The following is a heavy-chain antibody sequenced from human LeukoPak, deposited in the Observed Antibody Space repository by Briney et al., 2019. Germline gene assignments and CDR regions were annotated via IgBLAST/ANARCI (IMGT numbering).Heavy chain of an antibody. CDR1: GGSISSGGYY. V-gene: IGHV4-30-2*01. D-gene: IGHD1-26*01. CDR2: IYHSGST. CDR3: ARYRSPGGSGYPRGYFDY. Sequence: SETLSLTCTVSGGSISSGGYYWSWIRQPPGKGLEWIGYIYHSGSTYYNPSLKSRVTISVDRSKNQFSLKLSSVTAADTAVYYCARYRSPGGSGYPRGYFDYWGQGTLVTVSS. J-gene: IGHJ4*02.